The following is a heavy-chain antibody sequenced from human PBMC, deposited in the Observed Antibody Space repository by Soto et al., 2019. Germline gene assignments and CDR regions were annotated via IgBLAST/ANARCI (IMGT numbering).Heavy chain of an antibody. V-gene: IGHV3-30*18. D-gene: IGHD2-21*02. J-gene: IGHJ3*01. Sequence: GGSLRLSCAASGFTFSNYAMNWVRHAPGKGLEWVAVVSYGGTYQYYADSVKGRFIISRDNSRDTVTLEMTSLRPEDTALYYCAKQPSDLVIGAFDVWGPGAMVTVSS. CDR2: VSYGGTYQ. CDR3: AKQPSDLVIGAFDV. CDR1: GFTFSNYA.